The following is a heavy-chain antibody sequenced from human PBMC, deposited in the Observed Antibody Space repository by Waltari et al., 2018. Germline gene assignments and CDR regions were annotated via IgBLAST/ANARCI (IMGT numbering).Heavy chain of an antibody. Sequence: QVQLVQSGAEVKKPGASVQVSCKVSGYTLTELSMPWVRPAPGKGLEWMGGFDPEDGETIYTQKFQGRVTMTEDTSTDTAYMELSSLRSEDTAVYYCATEDCSSTSCYSRRYAFDIWGQGTMVTVSS. CDR1: GYTLTELS. V-gene: IGHV1-24*01. CDR2: FDPEDGET. D-gene: IGHD2-2*02. J-gene: IGHJ3*02. CDR3: ATEDCSSTSCYSRRYAFDI.